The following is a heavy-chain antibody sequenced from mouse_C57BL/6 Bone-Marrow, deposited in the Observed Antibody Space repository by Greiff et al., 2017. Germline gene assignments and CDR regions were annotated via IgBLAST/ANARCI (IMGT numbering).Heavy chain of an antibody. J-gene: IGHJ2*01. CDR2: IDPDNGDT. V-gene: IGHV14-4*01. CDR1: GFNINDDY. Sequence: VQLQQSGAELVRPGASVKLSCTASGFNINDDYMPWVKQRPEQGLEWIGWIDPDNGDTEYAAKFQGKATITADTSSNTAYLQLSSLTSEDTAVYYCTTRPLRPHFDYWGQGTTLTVSS. D-gene: IGHD3-2*02. CDR3: TTRPLRPHFDY.